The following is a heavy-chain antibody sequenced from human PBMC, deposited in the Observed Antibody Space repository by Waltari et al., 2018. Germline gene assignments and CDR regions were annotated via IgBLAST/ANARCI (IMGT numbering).Heavy chain of an antibody. Sequence: EVQLLESGGGLVQPGGSLRLSCAASGFTFSRYAMSWVRQAPGKGLEWVSAISGSGGSTYYADSVKGRFTISRDNSKNTLYLQMNSLRAEDTAVYYCAKGSTYYDCWSGYQPFDYWGQGTLVTVSS. CDR2: ISGSGGST. D-gene: IGHD3-3*01. V-gene: IGHV3-23*01. J-gene: IGHJ4*02. CDR3: AKGSTYYDCWSGYQPFDY. CDR1: GFTFSRYA.